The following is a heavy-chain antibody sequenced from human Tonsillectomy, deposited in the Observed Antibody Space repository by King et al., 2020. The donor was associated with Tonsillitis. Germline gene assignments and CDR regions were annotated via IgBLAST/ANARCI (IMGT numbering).Heavy chain of an antibody. D-gene: IGHD7-27*01. CDR2: IRSKANSYAT. V-gene: IGHV3-73*01. CDR3: TRSETGVFDY. Sequence: VQLVESGGGLVQPGGSLKLSCAASGFTFSGSAMHWVRQASGKGLEWVGRIRSKANSYATAYAASVKGRFTISRDDSKNTAYLQMNSLKTEDTAGYYCTRSETGVFDYWGQGTLVTVSS. CDR1: GFTFSGSA. J-gene: IGHJ4*02.